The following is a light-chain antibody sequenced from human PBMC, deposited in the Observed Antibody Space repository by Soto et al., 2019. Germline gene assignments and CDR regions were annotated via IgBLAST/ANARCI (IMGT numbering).Light chain of an antibody. CDR3: QQLNSHPIT. Sequence: DIQLTQSPFFLSASVGDIVIITCRASQGISSYLTWYQQKPGKAPKLLIYAASTLQSGVPSRFSGSGSGTEFTLTISSLQPEDFATYYCQQLNSHPITFGQGTRLEIK. CDR1: QGISSY. CDR2: AAS. J-gene: IGKJ5*01. V-gene: IGKV1-9*01.